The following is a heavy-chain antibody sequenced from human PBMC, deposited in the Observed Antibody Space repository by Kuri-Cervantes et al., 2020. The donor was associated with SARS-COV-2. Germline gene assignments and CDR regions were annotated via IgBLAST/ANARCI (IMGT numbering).Heavy chain of an antibody. J-gene: IGHJ6*02. CDR2: ISAYNGNT. CDR3: ARVYSSGSYYYYGMDV. D-gene: IGHD6-19*01. CDR1: RYTFTSYG. Sequence: SVTVPCKASRYTFTSYGISWVRQAPGQGLEWMGWISAYNGNTNYAQKLQGRVTMTTDTSTSTAYMELRSLRSDDTAVYYCARVYSSGSYYYYGMDVWGQGTTVTVSS. V-gene: IGHV1-18*01.